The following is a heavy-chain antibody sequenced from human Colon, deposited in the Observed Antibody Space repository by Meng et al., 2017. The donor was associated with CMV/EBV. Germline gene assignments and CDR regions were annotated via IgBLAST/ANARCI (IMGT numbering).Heavy chain of an antibody. CDR3: VRDAGYLKHDY. D-gene: IGHD1-1*01. J-gene: IGHJ4*02. CDR1: GFTFSDYW. V-gene: IGHV3-7*01. Sequence: GESLKIPCAASGFTFSDYWMTWVRPAPGKGLEWVGFLNGDGSATYYADSVKGRFIISRDNAQNSLYLQMNGLRADDTAVYYCVRDAGYLKHDYWGQGTLVTVSS. CDR2: LNGDGSAT.